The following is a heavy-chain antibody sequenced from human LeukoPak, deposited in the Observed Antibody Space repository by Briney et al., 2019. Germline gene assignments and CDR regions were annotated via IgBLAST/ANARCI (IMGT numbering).Heavy chain of an antibody. CDR1: GFIFSTYW. Sequence: GGSLTLSCAASGFIFSTYWMNWVRQAPGKGLEWVANIKQDGSEKYYVESVKGRFTISRDNAKNSLYLQVNSLRAEDTAVYYCARGNSSTTCPHFDFWGQGTLVTVSS. J-gene: IGHJ4*02. CDR2: IKQDGSEK. D-gene: IGHD2-2*01. CDR3: ARGNSSTTCPHFDF. V-gene: IGHV3-7*03.